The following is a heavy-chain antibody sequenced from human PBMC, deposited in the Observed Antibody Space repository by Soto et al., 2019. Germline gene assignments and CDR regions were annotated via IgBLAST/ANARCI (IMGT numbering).Heavy chain of an antibody. J-gene: IGHJ4*02. Sequence: GASVKVSCKVSGYTLTELSMHWVRQAPGKGLEWTGGFDPEDGETIYAQKFQGRVTMTEDTSTDTAYMELSSLRSEDTAVYYCATDKPLSVAAAGFDYWGQGTLVTVSS. D-gene: IGHD6-13*01. CDR2: FDPEDGET. CDR3: ATDKPLSVAAAGFDY. CDR1: GYTLTELS. V-gene: IGHV1-24*01.